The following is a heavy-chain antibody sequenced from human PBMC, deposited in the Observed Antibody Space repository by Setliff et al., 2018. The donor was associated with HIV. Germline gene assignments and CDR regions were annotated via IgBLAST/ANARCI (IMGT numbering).Heavy chain of an antibody. D-gene: IGHD1-26*01. Sequence: SVKVSCKASGGTFSSYAISWVRQAPGQGLEWMGGIVPLLGIATYAQNFRGRITISADKSTDTAYMELSTLRFEDTAVYYCASRAAGPSGRFFYYFNQWGQGTLVTVSS. V-gene: IGHV1-69*10. CDR3: ASRAAGPSGRFFYYFNQ. CDR2: IVPLLGIA. CDR1: GGTFSSYA. J-gene: IGHJ4*02.